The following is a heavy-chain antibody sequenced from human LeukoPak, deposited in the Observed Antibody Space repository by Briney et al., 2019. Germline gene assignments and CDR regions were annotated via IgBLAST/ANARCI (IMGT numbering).Heavy chain of an antibody. J-gene: IGHJ4*02. CDR1: GDSVSSNSAA. CDR3: AGDFRGVYSSSWCFDY. D-gene: IGHD6-13*01. CDR2: TYYRSKWYN. Sequence: SQTLSLTCAISGDSVSSNSAAWNWIRQSPSRGLEWLGRTYYRSKWYNDYAVSVKSRITINPDTSKNQFSLQLNSVTPEDTAVYYCAGDFRGVYSSSWCFDYWGQGTLVTVSS. V-gene: IGHV6-1*01.